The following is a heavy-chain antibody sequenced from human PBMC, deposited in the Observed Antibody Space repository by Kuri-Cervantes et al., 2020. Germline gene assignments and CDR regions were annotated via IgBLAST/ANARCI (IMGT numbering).Heavy chain of an antibody. V-gene: IGHV5-51*01. Sequence: GGSLRLSCKGSGYSFTSYWIGWVRQMPGKGLEWMGIIYPGDSDTRYSPSFQGQVTISADKSISTAYLQWSSLKASDTAMYYCARPGGLPLTEYYFDYWGQGTLVTSPQ. CDR2: IYPGDSDT. D-gene: IGHD5-18*01. J-gene: IGHJ4*02. CDR1: GYSFTSYW. CDR3: ARPGGLPLTEYYFDY.